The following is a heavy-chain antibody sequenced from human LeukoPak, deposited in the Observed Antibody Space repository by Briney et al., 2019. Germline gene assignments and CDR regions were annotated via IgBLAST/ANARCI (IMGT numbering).Heavy chain of an antibody. V-gene: IGHV3-7*01. CDR1: GFTFSSYW. D-gene: IGHD3-3*02. J-gene: IGHJ3*02. Sequence: PGGSLRLSCAASGFTFSSYWMSWVRQAPGKGLEWVANIKQDGSEKYYVDSVKGRFTISRDNAKNSLYLQMNSLRAEDTAVYYCARVLSTGALVAFDIWGQGTMVTVSS. CDR3: ARVLSTGALVAFDI. CDR2: IKQDGSEK.